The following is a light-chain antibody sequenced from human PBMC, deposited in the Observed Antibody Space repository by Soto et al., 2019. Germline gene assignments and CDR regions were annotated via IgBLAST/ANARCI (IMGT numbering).Light chain of an antibody. J-gene: IGLJ3*02. CDR2: EVS. V-gene: IGLV2-23*02. CDR1: SSDVGSYNL. CDR3: CSYAGSSTFWV. Sequence: QSALTQPASVSGSTGQSITISCTGTSSDVGSYNLVSWYQQHPGKAPKLMIYEVSKRPSGVSNRFSGSKSGNTASLTISGLQAEDEADYYCCSYAGSSTFWVLGGGTKLTVL.